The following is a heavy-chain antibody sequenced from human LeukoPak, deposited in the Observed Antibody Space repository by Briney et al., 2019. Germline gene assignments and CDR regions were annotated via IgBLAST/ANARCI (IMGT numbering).Heavy chain of an antibody. CDR1: GFTFSSYW. D-gene: IGHD3-16*01. CDR2: INSDGSST. V-gene: IGHV3-74*01. Sequence: GGSLRLSCAASGFTFSSYWMHWVRQAPGKGLVWVSRINSDGSSTSYADSVKGRFTISRDNAKNSLYLQMNSLRAEDTAVYYCARDHVGDVWGFDYWGQGTLVTVSS. CDR3: ARDHVGDVWGFDY. J-gene: IGHJ4*02.